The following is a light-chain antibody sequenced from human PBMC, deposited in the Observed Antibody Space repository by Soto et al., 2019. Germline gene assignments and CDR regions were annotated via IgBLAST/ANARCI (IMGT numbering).Light chain of an antibody. J-gene: IGKJ1*01. V-gene: IGKV3-11*01. CDR2: GAS. CDR1: QSVSTY. CDR3: QPRSNLPPVTRT. Sequence: EIVLTHSPATLSLSPGERATLSCRASQSVSTYLAWYQPKPGQAPRLLIYGASNRATGIPARFSGSGSGTDFNPTISRFEPEDFAMYYCQPRSNLPPVTRTFGQGTKVEIK.